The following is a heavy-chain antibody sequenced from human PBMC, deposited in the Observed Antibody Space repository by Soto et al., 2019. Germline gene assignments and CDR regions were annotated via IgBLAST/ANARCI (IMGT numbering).Heavy chain of an antibody. CDR1: CGSISNFY. Sequence: SETLSLTCAFSCGSISNFYWSWIRQSPGRGLEWIGYISNTGNTHYDPSLKGRFTIALDTSKNQFSLKLTSVTAADTAVYFCASGDPDYYASPGVFDIWGQGTMVTVSS. CDR2: ISNTGNT. CDR3: ASGDPDYYASPGVFDI. J-gene: IGHJ3*02. D-gene: IGHD3-22*01. V-gene: IGHV4-59*01.